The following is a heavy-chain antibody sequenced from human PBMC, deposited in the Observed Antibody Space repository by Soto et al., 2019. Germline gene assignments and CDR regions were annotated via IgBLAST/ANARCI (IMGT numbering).Heavy chain of an antibody. CDR2: IHYSGTT. V-gene: IGHV4-61*01. D-gene: IGHD3-10*01. Sequence: QVQLQESGPGLVKPSETLSLTCTVSGGSVSSGSHYWSWIRQPPRKGLEWIGYIHYSGTTNYNPSLKSRVIISVYTSKNQLSLKLSAVTAADTAVYYCARGYYGSGSGGYYFDYWGQGTLVTVSS. J-gene: IGHJ4*02. CDR3: ARGYYGSGSGGYYFDY. CDR1: GGSVSSGSHY.